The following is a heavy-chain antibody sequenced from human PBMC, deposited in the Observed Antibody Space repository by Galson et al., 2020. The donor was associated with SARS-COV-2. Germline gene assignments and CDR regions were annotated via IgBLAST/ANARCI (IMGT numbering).Heavy chain of an antibody. CDR3: AVEGSSAALSLVDY. Sequence: GESLKISCAASGFTFSSYAMHWVRQAPGKGLEWVAVISYDGSNKYYADSVKGRFTISRDNSKNTLYLQMNSLRAEDTAVYYCAVEGSSAALSLVDYWGQGTLVTVSS. D-gene: IGHD2-2*01. CDR1: GFTFSSYA. J-gene: IGHJ4*02. CDR2: ISYDGSNK. V-gene: IGHV3-30*04.